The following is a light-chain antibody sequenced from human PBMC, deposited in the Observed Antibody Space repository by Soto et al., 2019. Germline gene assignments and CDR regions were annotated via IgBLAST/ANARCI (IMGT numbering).Light chain of an antibody. V-gene: IGLV2-23*01. CDR3: RSYAGSSSYV. J-gene: IGLJ1*01. Sequence: QSALTQPASVSGSPGQSITISCTGTSSDVGGYNLVSWYQQHPGKAPKLMIYEGSKRPSGVSNRVSGSKSGNTASLTISGLQAEDEADYYCRSYAGSSSYVFGTGTKVTVL. CDR1: SSDVGGYNL. CDR2: EGS.